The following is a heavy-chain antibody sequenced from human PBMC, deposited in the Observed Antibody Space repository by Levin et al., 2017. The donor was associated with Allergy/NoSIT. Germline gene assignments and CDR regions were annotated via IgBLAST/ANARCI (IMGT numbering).Heavy chain of an antibody. V-gene: IGHV3-30*03. Sequence: GGSLRLSCEASGLSFSSYGMHWVRQAPGKGLEWVALITSDGNNKYLADSVKGRFSVSRDNSKNTLYLQMNSLRAEDMAVYYCASRGDMDAWGQGTTVTVSS. J-gene: IGHJ6*02. CDR3: ASRGDMDA. CDR2: ITSDGNNK. CDR1: GLSFSSYG.